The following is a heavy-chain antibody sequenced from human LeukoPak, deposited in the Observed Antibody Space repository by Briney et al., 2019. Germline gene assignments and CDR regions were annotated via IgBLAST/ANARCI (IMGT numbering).Heavy chain of an antibody. Sequence: GESLKISCQGSGSSFTNYWSGWARQMPGKGLEWMGIIYPVDSDTRYSPTFQGEVTISADKSISTAYLQWSSLKASDTAMYYCARFCSSSNCPLQGFDPWGQGTLVTVSS. CDR2: IYPVDSDT. V-gene: IGHV5-51*01. CDR3: ARFCSSSNCPLQGFDP. CDR1: GSSFTNYW. D-gene: IGHD2-2*01. J-gene: IGHJ5*02.